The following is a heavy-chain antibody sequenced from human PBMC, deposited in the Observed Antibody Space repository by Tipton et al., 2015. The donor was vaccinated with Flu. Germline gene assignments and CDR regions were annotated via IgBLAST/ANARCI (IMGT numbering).Heavy chain of an antibody. J-gene: IGHJ5*02. Sequence: TLSLTCTVSGYSISSGYYWGWIRQPPGKGLEWIGSIYHSGRTYYNPSLKSRVTISVDTSKNQFSLKLSSVTAADTAVYYCARDAMIVAEGWFDPWGQGTLVTVSS. D-gene: IGHD3-22*01. V-gene: IGHV4-38-2*02. CDR3: ARDAMIVAEGWFDP. CDR1: GYSISSGYY. CDR2: IYHSGRT.